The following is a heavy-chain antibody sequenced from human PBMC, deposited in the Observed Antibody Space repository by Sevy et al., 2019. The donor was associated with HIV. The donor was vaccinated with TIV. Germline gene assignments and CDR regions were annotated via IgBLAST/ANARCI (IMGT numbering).Heavy chain of an antibody. CDR1: GGSFSGYY. Sequence: SETLSLTCAVYGGSFSGYYWSWIRQPPGKGLEWIGEINHSGSTNYNPSLKSRVTISVDTSKNQFSLKLSSVTAAGTAVYYCARGIVVVPAAMGGGYGMDVWGQGTTVTVSS. D-gene: IGHD2-2*01. CDR3: ARGIVVVPAAMGGGYGMDV. V-gene: IGHV4-34*01. J-gene: IGHJ6*02. CDR2: INHSGST.